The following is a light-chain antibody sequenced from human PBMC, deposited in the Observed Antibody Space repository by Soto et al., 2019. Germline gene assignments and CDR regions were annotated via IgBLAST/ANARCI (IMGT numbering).Light chain of an antibody. V-gene: IGKV1-5*01. CDR2: DAS. J-gene: IGKJ1*01. CDR1: QSIISW. Sequence: DVQMSNSPATLSASVGDRVTITCRASQSIISWLAWYQQKPGKAPKLMIYDASSLESGVPSRFSGSGSGTDFTLTISRLEPEEIAVYYCQPYGSSGTLAQGTKV. CDR3: QPYGSSGT.